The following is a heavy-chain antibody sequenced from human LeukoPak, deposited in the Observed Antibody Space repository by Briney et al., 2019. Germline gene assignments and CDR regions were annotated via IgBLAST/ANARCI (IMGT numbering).Heavy chain of an antibody. D-gene: IGHD3-3*01. CDR1: GFTFSSYW. CDR2: IKQDGSEK. CDR3: ARDLVDYDFWSGPS. V-gene: IGHV3-7*01. J-gene: IGHJ5*02. Sequence: GGSLRLSCAASGFTFSSYWMSWVRQAPGKGLEWVANIKQDGSEKYYVDSVKGRFTISRDNAKNSLYLQMNRLRAEDTAVYYCARDLVDYDFWSGPSWGQGTLVPVSS.